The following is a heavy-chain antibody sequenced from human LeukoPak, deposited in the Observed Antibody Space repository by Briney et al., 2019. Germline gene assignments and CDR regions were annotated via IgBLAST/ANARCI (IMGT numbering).Heavy chain of an antibody. CDR3: ARDLYPGDHGDFQH. V-gene: IGHV3-74*01. CDR2: ITPDGSST. J-gene: IGHJ1*01. CDR1: GFTFSIYR. Sequence: TGGSLRLSCTASGFTFSIYRMHWARQARGEALVWVSRITPDGSSTSYADSVKGRFTISRDNAKNTLYLQVNSLRAEDTAVYYCARDLYPGDHGDFQHWGQGTLVTVSS. D-gene: IGHD4-17*01.